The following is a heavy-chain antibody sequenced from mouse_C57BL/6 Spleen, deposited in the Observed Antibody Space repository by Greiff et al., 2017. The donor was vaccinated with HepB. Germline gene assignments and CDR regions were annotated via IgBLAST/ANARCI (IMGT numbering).Heavy chain of an antibody. D-gene: IGHD1-1*01. CDR2: IYPGSGST. CDR1: GYTFTSYW. CDR3: ARDYYGSSPLWYFDV. V-gene: IGHV1-55*01. J-gene: IGHJ1*03. Sequence: QVQLQQSGAELVKPGASVKMSCKASGYTFTSYWITWVKQRPGQGLEWIGDIYPGSGSTNYNEKFKSKATLTVDTSSSTAYMQLSSLTSEDSAVYYCARDYYGSSPLWYFDVWGTGTTVTVSS.